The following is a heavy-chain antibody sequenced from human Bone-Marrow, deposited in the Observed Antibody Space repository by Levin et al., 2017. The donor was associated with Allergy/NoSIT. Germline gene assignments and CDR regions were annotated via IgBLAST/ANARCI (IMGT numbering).Heavy chain of an antibody. V-gene: IGHV3-30-3*01. CDR2: ISDDGSSK. CDR3: ATIYYAALTNLNS. Sequence: PGGSLRLSCAASGFSFSSYAMHWVRQAPGKGLEWVAVISDDGSSKYYADSVRGRFTISRDNSKNTMFLQMNSLRPEDTAAYYCATIYYAALTNLNSWGQGTLVTVSS. D-gene: IGHD3-9*01. J-gene: IGHJ5*02. CDR1: GFSFSSYA.